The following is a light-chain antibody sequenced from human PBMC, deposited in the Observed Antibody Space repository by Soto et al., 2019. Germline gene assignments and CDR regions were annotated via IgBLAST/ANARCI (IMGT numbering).Light chain of an antibody. CDR2: DVS. CDR3: CSYAGSYTLV. CDR1: SSDVGGYNY. Sequence: SVLTQPRSVSGSPGQSVTISCTGTSSDVGGYNYVSWYQQHPDKAPKLMIYDVSKRPSGVPDRFSGSKSGNTASLTISGLQAEDEADYYCCSYAGSYTLVFGGGTKLTVL. V-gene: IGLV2-11*01. J-gene: IGLJ2*01.